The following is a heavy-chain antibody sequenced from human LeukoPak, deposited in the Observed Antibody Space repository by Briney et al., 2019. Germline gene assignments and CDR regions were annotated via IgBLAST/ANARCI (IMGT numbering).Heavy chain of an antibody. Sequence: GESLKISCKGSGYSFTSYWIGWVRQMPGKGLEWMGIIYPGDSDTRYSPSFQGQVTLSADKSISTAYLQWSDLKASDTAMYYWARQYYDILTGPNWFDSWGQGTLVSVSS. D-gene: IGHD3-9*01. CDR1: GYSFTSYW. J-gene: IGHJ5*01. CDR2: IYPGDSDT. CDR3: ARQYYDILTGPNWFDS. V-gene: IGHV5-51*01.